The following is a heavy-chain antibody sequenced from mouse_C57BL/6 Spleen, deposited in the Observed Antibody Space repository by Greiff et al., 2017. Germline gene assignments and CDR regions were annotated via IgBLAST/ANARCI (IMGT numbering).Heavy chain of an antibody. D-gene: IGHD4-1*02. Sequence: DVMLVESGGGLVKPGGSLKLSCAASGFTFSSYAMSWVRQTPEKRLEWVATISDGGSYTYDPDNVKGRFTISRDNSKNNLYLQMSHLKSEDTAMYYCARDEGNWDYFDYWGQGTTLTVSS. V-gene: IGHV5-4*01. CDR2: ISDGGSYT. CDR3: ARDEGNWDYFDY. CDR1: GFTFSSYA. J-gene: IGHJ2*01.